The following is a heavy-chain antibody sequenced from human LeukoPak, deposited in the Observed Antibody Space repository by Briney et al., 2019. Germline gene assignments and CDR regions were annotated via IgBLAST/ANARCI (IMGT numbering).Heavy chain of an antibody. V-gene: IGHV1-3*01. D-gene: IGHD3-9*01. CDR1: GYTFTTYA. CDR2: INAGNGKT. J-gene: IGHJ6*02. CDR3: ARGDYDILTGFYGMGV. Sequence: ASVKVSCRASGYTFTTYAVHWVRQAPGQRLEWMGWINAGNGKTKYSQKFQGRVTITRDTSASTAYMELSSLRSEDTTVYYCARGDYDILTGFYGMGVWGQGTTVTVSS.